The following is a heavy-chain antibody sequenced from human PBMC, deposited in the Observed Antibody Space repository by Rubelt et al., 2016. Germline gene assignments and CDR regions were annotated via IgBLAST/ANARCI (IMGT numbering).Heavy chain of an antibody. D-gene: IGHD5-24*01. CDR2: IYYSGST. V-gene: IGHV4-39*01. Sequence: QLQLQESGPGLVKPSETLSLTCTVSGGSISSSIYYWGWIRQPPGKGLEWIGSIYYSGSTYYNPFLKSRVTISVDTSKNQFSRKLSAVTAADTAVYCCARHTKSVEMTNYWGQGTLVTVSS. CDR1: GGSISSSIYY. J-gene: IGHJ4*02. CDR3: ARHTKSVEMTNY.